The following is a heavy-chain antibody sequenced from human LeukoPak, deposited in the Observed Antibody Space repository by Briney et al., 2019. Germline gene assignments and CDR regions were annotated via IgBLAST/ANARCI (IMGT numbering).Heavy chain of an antibody. V-gene: IGHV3-48*04. Sequence: GGSLRLSCAASGFTFSSYSMNWVRQAPGKGLEWVSYISSSSTIYYADSVKGRFTISRDNAKNSLYLQMNSLRAEDTAVYYCASNSGSYFSGGWFDPWGQGTLVTVSS. CDR3: ASNSGSYFSGGWFDP. CDR2: ISSSSTI. D-gene: IGHD1-26*01. CDR1: GFTFSSYS. J-gene: IGHJ5*02.